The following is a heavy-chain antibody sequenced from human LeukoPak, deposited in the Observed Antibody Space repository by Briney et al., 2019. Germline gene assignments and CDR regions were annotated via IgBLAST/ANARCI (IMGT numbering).Heavy chain of an antibody. V-gene: IGHV3-74*01. CDR3: AKDDPTYYDSRVGGTPDDY. J-gene: IGHJ4*02. D-gene: IGHD3-3*01. CDR1: GFTFKNYW. CDR2: IDSDGSST. Sequence: GGSLRLSCAASGFTFKNYWMHWVRQAPGKGLVWVSRIDSDGSSTNYADSVKGRFTISRDNAKNTLYLQMNSLRAEDTAVYYCAKDDPTYYDSRVGGTPDDYWGQGTLVTVSS.